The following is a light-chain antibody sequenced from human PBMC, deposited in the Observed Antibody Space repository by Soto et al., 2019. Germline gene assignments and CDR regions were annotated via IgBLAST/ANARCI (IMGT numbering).Light chain of an antibody. V-gene: IGKV1-5*01. CDR2: DAS. Sequence: DIQRTQSPSTLSASVGDRVTITCRASQSISSWLAWYQQKPGKAPKLLIYDASTLESGVPSRFSGSGSGTEFTLTISTLQPDDSATYHCQQYNSYPWTFGQGTKVDIK. J-gene: IGKJ1*01. CDR3: QQYNSYPWT. CDR1: QSISSW.